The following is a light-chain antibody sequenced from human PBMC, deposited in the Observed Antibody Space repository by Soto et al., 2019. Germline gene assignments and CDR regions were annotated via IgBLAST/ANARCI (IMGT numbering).Light chain of an antibody. J-gene: IGKJ2*02. CDR3: HQYNDSPRT. Sequence: EIVLTQSPGTLSLSPGERATLSCRASQSVSRYLAWYQQKPGQTPTLLIYGASSRATDIPDRFSGSGSGTDFTLTISRLEPEDLAVYYCHQYNDSPRTFGQGTKVEIK. CDR2: GAS. V-gene: IGKV3-20*01. CDR1: QSVSRY.